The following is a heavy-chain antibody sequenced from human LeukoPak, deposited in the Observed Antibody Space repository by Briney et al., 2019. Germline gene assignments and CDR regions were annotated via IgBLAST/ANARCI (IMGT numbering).Heavy chain of an antibody. J-gene: IGHJ4*02. CDR3: ARVTPVGYDILTGYQYYFDY. D-gene: IGHD3-9*01. CDR1: GGSISSSSYY. V-gene: IGHV4-39*07. CDR2: IYYSGST. Sequence: PSETLSLTCTVSGGSISSSSYYWGWIRQPPGKGLEWIGSIYYSGSTYYNPSLKSRVTISVDTSKNQFSLKLSSVTAADTAVYYCARVTPVGYDILTGYQYYFDYWGQGTLVTVSS.